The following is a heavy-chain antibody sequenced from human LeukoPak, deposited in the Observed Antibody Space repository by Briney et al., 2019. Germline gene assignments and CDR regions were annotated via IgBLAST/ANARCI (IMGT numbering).Heavy chain of an antibody. Sequence: QPGRSLRLSCAASGFTVSTVYMTWVRQAPGKGLEWVSVIYGGHTAYYADSVKGRFTISRDNPKNTLNLQMNSLRAEDTAVYYCAREIGQLGGAFDIWGQGTMVTVSS. J-gene: IGHJ3*02. V-gene: IGHV3-53*01. CDR1: GFTVSTVY. CDR2: IYGGHTA. D-gene: IGHD7-27*01. CDR3: AREIGQLGGAFDI.